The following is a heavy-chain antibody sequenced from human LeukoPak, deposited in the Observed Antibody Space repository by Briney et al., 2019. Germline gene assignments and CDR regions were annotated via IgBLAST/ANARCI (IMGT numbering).Heavy chain of an antibody. CDR3: ARESGSYLWRSWLNP. Sequence: SETLSLTCTVSGGSTNNYYWTWIRQPPGKGLEWIGNIYNSGNTNYNPSLKSRVTISIDTSKNRFSLKVVSVTAADTAIYYCARESGSYLWRSWLNPWGQGTLVTVSS. CDR1: GGSTNNYY. V-gene: IGHV4-59*01. J-gene: IGHJ5*02. D-gene: IGHD3-16*01. CDR2: IYNSGNT.